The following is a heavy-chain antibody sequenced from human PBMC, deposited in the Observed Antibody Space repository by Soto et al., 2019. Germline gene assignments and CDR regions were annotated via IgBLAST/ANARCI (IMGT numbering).Heavy chain of an antibody. Sequence: GGSLRLSCAASGFTFADYAMHWVRQAPGKGLEWVSGISWNSGSIGYADSVKGRFTISRDYSTKTLYLQMNNLRGDDTAVYYCSFGGGLLSSGWYKYYFDYWGPGTLVTVSS. D-gene: IGHD6-19*01. CDR1: GFTFADYA. V-gene: IGHV3-9*01. CDR3: SFGGGLLSSGWYKYYFDY. CDR2: ISWNSGSI. J-gene: IGHJ4*02.